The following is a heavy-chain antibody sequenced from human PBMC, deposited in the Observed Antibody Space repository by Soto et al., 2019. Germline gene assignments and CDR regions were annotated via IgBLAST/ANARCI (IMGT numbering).Heavy chain of an antibody. D-gene: IGHD3-10*01. CDR3: GRDVDGEGSYYTGY. V-gene: IGHV1-18*01. J-gene: IGHJ4*02. Sequence: QVHLVQSGVEVKKPGASVKVSCKASGYNFINYGITWVRQAPGQGLEWRGWIRVHNGNTNYAQNLQGRVTMTTDTPTSTANLELRSLRSDDTAVYYCGRDVDGEGSYYTGYWGPGTLFTVSS. CDR2: IRVHNGNT. CDR1: GYNFINYG.